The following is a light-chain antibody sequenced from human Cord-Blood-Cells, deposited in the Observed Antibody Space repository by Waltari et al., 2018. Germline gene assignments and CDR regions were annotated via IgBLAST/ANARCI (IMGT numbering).Light chain of an antibody. Sequence: QSALTQSASVSGSPGQSITLSCTGTSSDVGSYNLVSWYQQHPGKPPKLMIYEGSKRPSGVSNRFSGSKSGNTASLTISGLQAEDEADYYCCSYAGSSTFGVFGGGTKLTVL. CDR1: SSDVGSYNL. V-gene: IGLV2-23*03. CDR2: EGS. CDR3: CSYAGSSTFGV. J-gene: IGLJ3*02.